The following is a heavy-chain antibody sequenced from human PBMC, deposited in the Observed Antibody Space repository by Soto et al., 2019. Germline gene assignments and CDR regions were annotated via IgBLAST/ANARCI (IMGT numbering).Heavy chain of an antibody. CDR2: IVVGSGNT. D-gene: IGHD3-3*01. Sequence: ASVKVSCKASGFTFTSSAVQWVRQARGQRLEWIGWIVVGSGNTNYAQKFQERVTITRDMSTSTAYMELSSLRSEDTAAYYCAAPGVLRFLEWQDPHFDIWGQGXMVTVSS. J-gene: IGHJ3*02. CDR3: AAPGVLRFLEWQDPHFDI. V-gene: IGHV1-58*01. CDR1: GFTFTSSA.